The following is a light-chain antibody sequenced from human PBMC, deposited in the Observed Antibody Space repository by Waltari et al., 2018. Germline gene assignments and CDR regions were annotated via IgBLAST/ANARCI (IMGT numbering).Light chain of an antibody. V-gene: IGLV2-23*02. Sequence: SALTQPASVSGSLGPSITISSSGSTSDVGSGNLVSWYQQFPGTVPKLIIYEVTKRPSGVSSRFSGSKSGNMASLTISGLQPEDEADYYCCSYRIGSTPGVFGGGTKVTVL. CDR1: TSDVGSGNL. CDR2: EVT. CDR3: CSYRIGSTPGV. J-gene: IGLJ3*02.